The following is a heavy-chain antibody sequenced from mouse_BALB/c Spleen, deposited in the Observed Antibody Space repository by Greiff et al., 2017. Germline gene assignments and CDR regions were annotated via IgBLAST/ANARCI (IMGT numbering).Heavy chain of an antibody. V-gene: IGHV2-6-7*01. Sequence: VKLMESGPGLVAPSQSLSITCTVSGFSLTGYGVNWVRQPPGKGLEWLGMIWGDGSTDYNSALKSRLSISKDNSKSQVFLKMNSLQTDDTARYYCARGGLDSSGYGPFAYWGQGTLVTVSA. J-gene: IGHJ3*01. D-gene: IGHD3-2*01. CDR2: IWGDGST. CDR3: ARGGLDSSGYGPFAY. CDR1: GFSLTGYG.